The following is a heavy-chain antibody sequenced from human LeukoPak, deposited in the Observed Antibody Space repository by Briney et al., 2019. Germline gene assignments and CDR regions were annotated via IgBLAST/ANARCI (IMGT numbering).Heavy chain of an antibody. Sequence: ASVKVSCKASGYTFTGYYMHWVRQAPGQGLEWMGRINPNSGGTNYAQKFQGRVTMTRDTSISTAYMELSRLRSDDTAVYYCARGGYHYDSSGYDGYWGQGTLVTVSS. D-gene: IGHD3-22*01. CDR1: GYTFTGYY. J-gene: IGHJ4*02. CDR3: ARGGYHYDSSGYDGY. CDR2: INPNSGGT. V-gene: IGHV1-2*06.